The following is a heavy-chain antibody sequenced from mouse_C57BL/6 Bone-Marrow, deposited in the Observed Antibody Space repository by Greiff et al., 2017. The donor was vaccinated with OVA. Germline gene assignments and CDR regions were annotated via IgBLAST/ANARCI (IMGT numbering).Heavy chain of an antibody. D-gene: IGHD1-1*01. CDR1: GYTFTSYW. J-gene: IGHJ2*01. V-gene: IGHV1-55*01. Sequence: QVQLQQPGAELVKPGASVKMSCKASGYTFTSYWITWVKQRPGQGLEWIGDIYPGSGSTNYNEKFKSKATLTVDTSSSTAYMQLSSLTSEDSAVYYCARDTTVVASFDYWGQGTTLTGSS. CDR3: ARDTTVVASFDY. CDR2: IYPGSGST.